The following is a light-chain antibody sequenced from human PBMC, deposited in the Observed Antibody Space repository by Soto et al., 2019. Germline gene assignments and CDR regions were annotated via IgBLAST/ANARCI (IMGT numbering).Light chain of an antibody. J-gene: IGKJ1*01. Sequence: EIVLTQSPGTLSLSPGARATLSCRASQSVSSSYLAWYQQKPGQAPRLLIXGASSRATGIPDRFSGSGSGTDFTRTISRLEPEDFAGYYCQQYGSSPPRWTFGQGTKVDNK. CDR2: GAS. CDR1: QSVSSSY. V-gene: IGKV3-20*01. CDR3: QQYGSSPPRWT.